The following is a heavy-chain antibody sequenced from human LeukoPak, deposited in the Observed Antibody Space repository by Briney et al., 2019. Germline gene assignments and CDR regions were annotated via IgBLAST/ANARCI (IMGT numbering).Heavy chain of an antibody. V-gene: IGHV3-21*01. CDR3: ARDDPSMIAALHY. Sequence: GESLRLSCAASGFTFSDYRINWVRQAPGKGLEWVSSISGTSTNIYYADSVKGRFTISRDNAKTSVYLQMNSLRAEDTAVYYCARDDPSMIAALHYWGQGTLVTVSS. CDR1: GFTFSDYR. D-gene: IGHD6-6*01. CDR2: ISGTSTNI. J-gene: IGHJ4*02.